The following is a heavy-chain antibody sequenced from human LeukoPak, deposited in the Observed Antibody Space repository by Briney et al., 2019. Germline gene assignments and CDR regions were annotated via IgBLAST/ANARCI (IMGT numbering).Heavy chain of an antibody. Sequence: SETLSLTCTVSGGSISSSSYYWGWIRQSPGKGLEWIGSIYYSGSTYYNPSLKSRVTISVDTSKNQFSLKLSSVTAADTAVYYCARHEIAIVVVGGAFDIWGQGTMVTVSS. D-gene: IGHD2-15*01. V-gene: IGHV4-39*01. CDR1: GGSISSSSYY. J-gene: IGHJ3*02. CDR3: ARHEIAIVVVGGAFDI. CDR2: IYYSGST.